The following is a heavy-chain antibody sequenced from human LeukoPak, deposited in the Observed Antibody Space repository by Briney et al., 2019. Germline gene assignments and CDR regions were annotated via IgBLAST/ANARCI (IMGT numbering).Heavy chain of an antibody. Sequence: PGGSLRLSCAASGFTFSSYWMSWVRQAPGKGLEWVANIKQDGSEKYYVDSVKGRFTISRDNAKNSLYLQMNSLRAEDTAVYYCAKDLRDHSSGWYFFDYWGQGTLVTVSS. D-gene: IGHD6-19*01. J-gene: IGHJ4*02. CDR3: AKDLRDHSSGWYFFDY. CDR1: GFTFSSYW. V-gene: IGHV3-7*01. CDR2: IKQDGSEK.